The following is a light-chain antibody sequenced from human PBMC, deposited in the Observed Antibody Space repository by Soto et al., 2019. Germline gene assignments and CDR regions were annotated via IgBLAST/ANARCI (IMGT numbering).Light chain of an antibody. J-gene: IGKJ3*01. V-gene: IGKV1-39*01. CDR1: QSISSY. CDR2: AAS. CDR3: QQSYSTPIT. Sequence: DIQMTQSPSSLSASVGDRVTITCRASQSISSYLNWYQQKPGKAPKLLIYAASSLQSGVPSRFSGSGSGTDFTLTISSLQPEEFATYYCQQSYSTPITCGPGTKVDIK.